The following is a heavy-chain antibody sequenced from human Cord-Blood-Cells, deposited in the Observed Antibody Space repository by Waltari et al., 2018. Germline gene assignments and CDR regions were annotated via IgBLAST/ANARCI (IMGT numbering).Heavy chain of an antibody. CDR1: GFTFTSSA. D-gene: IGHD3-3*01. CDR2: IVVGSGNT. V-gene: IGHV1-58*01. Sequence: QMQLVQSGPEVKKPGTSVKVSCKASGFTFTSSAVQWVRQARGQRLEWIGWIVVGSGNTNTEQKFQERVTITRDMSTSTAYMELSSLRSEDTAVYYCAASRFYTDFWSGPDYWGQGTLVTVSS. CDR3: AASRFYTDFWSGPDY. J-gene: IGHJ4*02.